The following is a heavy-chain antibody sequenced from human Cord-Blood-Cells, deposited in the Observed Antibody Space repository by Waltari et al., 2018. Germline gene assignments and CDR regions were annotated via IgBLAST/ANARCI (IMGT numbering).Heavy chain of an antibody. J-gene: IGHJ3*02. CDR3: ARDAGRSGYANDAFDI. V-gene: IGHV1-46*01. Sequence: QVQLVQSGAEVKKPGASVKVSCKASGYTFTSYYMHWVRQAPGQGLEWMGIINPSGGSTSYAQKFQGRVTMTRDTSTSTVYMELSSLRSEDTAVYYCARDAGRSGYANDAFDIWGQGTMVTVSS. CDR1: GYTFTSYY. D-gene: IGHD5-12*01. CDR2: INPSGGST.